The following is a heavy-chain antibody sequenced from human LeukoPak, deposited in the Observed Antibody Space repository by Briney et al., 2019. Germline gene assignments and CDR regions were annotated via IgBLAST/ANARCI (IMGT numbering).Heavy chain of an antibody. D-gene: IGHD3-22*01. V-gene: IGHV4-4*07. CDR2: IDTSGST. CDR3: ARDGAYYYDSSGYYYDAFDI. Sequence: SETLSLTCTVSGGSISSYYWSWIRQPAGKGLEWIGRIDTSGSTNYNPSLKSRVTMSVDTSKNQFSLKLSSVTAADTAVYYCARDGAYYYDSSGYYYDAFDIWGQGTMVTVSS. J-gene: IGHJ3*02. CDR1: GGSISSYY.